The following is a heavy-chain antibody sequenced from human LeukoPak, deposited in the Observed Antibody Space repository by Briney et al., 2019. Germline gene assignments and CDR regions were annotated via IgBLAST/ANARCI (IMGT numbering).Heavy chain of an antibody. J-gene: IGHJ6*03. CDR3: ASRYGSGSYYNYYYYYYMDV. CDR1: GYTFTSYA. V-gene: IGHV1-69*05. CDR2: IIPIFGTA. D-gene: IGHD3-10*01. Sequence: SVKVSCKASGYTFTSYAISWVRQAPGQGLEWMGGIIPIFGTANYAQKFQGRVTITTDESTSTAYMELSSLRSEDTAVYYCASRYGSGSYYNYYYYYYMDVWGKGTTVTVSS.